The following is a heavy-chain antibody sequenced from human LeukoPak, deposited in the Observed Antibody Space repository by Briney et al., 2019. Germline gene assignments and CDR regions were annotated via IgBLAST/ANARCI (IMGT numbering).Heavy chain of an antibody. D-gene: IGHD5-24*01. J-gene: IGHJ5*02. V-gene: IGHV1-46*01. CDR3: ARDNSVRDEAWWFNP. CDR2: ISPSGGST. CDR1: GYTFTSNY. Sequence: ASVKVSCKAFGYTFTSNYMHWVRQAPGQGPEWMGVISPSGGSTTYEQKFQGRVTLTRDMSTSTDYLELSSLRSENTAVYYCARDNSVRDEAWWFNPWGQETLVTVSS.